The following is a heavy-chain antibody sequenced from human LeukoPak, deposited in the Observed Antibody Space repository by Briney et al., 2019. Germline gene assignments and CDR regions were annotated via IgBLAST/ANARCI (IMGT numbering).Heavy chain of an antibody. Sequence: SETLSLTCTVSGVSILSYYWSWIRQPPGKGLEWIGYIFYSGSTNYNPSLKSRVTISVDTSKNQFSLKLSSVTAADTAVYYCATFGYSYGSFSHYWGQGTLVTVSS. D-gene: IGHD5-18*01. CDR1: GVSILSYY. J-gene: IGHJ4*02. CDR2: IFYSGST. V-gene: IGHV4-59*01. CDR3: ATFGYSYGSFSHY.